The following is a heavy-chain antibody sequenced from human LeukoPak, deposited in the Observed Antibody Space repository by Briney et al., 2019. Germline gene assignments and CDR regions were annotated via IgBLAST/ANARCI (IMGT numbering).Heavy chain of an antibody. CDR1: GGSISSTSYY. Sequence: SETLSLTCTVSGGSISSTSYYWGWIRQPPGKGLEWIGSIYYSWDTYYNPSLKSRVTISVDTSKNQFSLKLSSVTAADTAVYCATTSYCYDSPDYWGQGTLVTVSS. V-gene: IGHV4-39*01. J-gene: IGHJ4*02. CDR3: TTSYCYDSPDY. CDR2: IYYSWDT. D-gene: IGHD3-22*01.